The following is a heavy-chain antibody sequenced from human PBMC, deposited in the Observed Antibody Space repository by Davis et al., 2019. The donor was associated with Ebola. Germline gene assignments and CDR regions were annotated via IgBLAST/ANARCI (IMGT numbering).Heavy chain of an antibody. Sequence: GESLKISCAASGFTFSDHYIDWVRQAPGKGLEWVGRIRKKGNSYTAEYAASVKGRFIISRDDSKNSLYLQMGRLKTEDTAVYYCARAGGSYSPFDYWGPGTLVTVSS. CDR3: ARAGGSYSPFDY. J-gene: IGHJ4*02. CDR1: GFTFSDHY. CDR2: IRKKGNSYTA. V-gene: IGHV3-72*01. D-gene: IGHD1-26*01.